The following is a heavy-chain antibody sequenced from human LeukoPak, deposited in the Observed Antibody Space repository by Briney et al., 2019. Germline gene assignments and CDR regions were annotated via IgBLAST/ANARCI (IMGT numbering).Heavy chain of an antibody. CDR2: ISSRGSSI. D-gene: IGHD3-16*01. CDR1: GVTFSTYS. J-gene: IGHJ6*03. V-gene: IGHV3-48*01. Sequence: GGSLRLSCAASGVTFSTYSMNWVRQAPGKGLEWVSYISSRGSSIYYGDSVKGRLTISRDNAKNSLYLQMNSLRVEDTAVYYCARDLVSYYNYYMDVWGKGTTVTVSS. CDR3: ARDLVSYYNYYMDV.